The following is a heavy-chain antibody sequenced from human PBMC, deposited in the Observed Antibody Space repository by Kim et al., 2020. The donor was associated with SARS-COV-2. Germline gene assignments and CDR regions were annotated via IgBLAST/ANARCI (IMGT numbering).Heavy chain of an antibody. J-gene: IGHJ4*02. CDR3: ARERAYDYVWGSYRPRVEPFDY. V-gene: IGHV3-48*03. CDR2: ISSSGSTI. CDR1: GFTFSSYE. D-gene: IGHD3-16*02. Sequence: GGSLRLSCAASGFTFSSYEMNWVRQAPGKGLEWVSYISSSGSTIYYADSVKGRFTISRDNAKNSLYLQMNSLRAEDTAVYYCARERAYDYVWGSYRPRVEPFDYWGQGTLVTVSS.